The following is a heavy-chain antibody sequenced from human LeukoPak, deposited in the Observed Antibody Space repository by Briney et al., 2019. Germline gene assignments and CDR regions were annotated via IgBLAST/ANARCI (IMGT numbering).Heavy chain of an antibody. CDR2: IKEDGSEK. CDR3: ARDSSGYK. J-gene: IGHJ4*02. V-gene: IGHV3-7*01. CDR1: GCTFSSDW. D-gene: IGHD3-22*01. Sequence: GGALRLSCAASGCTFSSDWMRWVGQAAGEEGEGVANIKEDGSEKYYGDSVKGRFTISRENAKNSLYLQMNSLRAEDTAVYYCARDSSGYKWGQGTLVTVSS.